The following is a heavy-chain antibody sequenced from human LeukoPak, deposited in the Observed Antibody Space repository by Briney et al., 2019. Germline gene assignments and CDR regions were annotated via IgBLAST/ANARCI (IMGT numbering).Heavy chain of an antibody. V-gene: IGHV4-59*01. CDR1: GGSISSYY. CDR3: ARGRVHYGDTVPGDY. CDR2: IYYSGST. Sequence: SETLSLTCTVSGGSISSYYWSWLRQPPGKGLEWIGYIYYSGSTNYNPSLKSRVTISVDTSKNQFSLKLSSVTAADTAVYYCARGRVHYGDTVPGDYWGQGTLVTVSS. D-gene: IGHD4-17*01. J-gene: IGHJ4*02.